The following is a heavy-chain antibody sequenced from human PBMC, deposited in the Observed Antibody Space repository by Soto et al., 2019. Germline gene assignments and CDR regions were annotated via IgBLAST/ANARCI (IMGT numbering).Heavy chain of an antibody. Sequence: GGSLRLSCAPSGFPLSNHWRSWVRQAPGKGLEWVANIKEDGSEYYLVDSVTGRFTISRDNAKNSLHLQMNCLRAEETAVYYCATRPHDSYRTVYLGVLDYWGQGTLVTVSS. V-gene: IGHV3-7*01. J-gene: IGHJ4*02. CDR1: GFPLSNHW. D-gene: IGHD2-8*02. CDR2: IKEDGSEY. CDR3: ATRPHDSYRTVYLGVLDY.